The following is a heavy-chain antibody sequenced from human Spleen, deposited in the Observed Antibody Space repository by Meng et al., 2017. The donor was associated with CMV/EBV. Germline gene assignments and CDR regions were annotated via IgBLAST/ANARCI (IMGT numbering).Heavy chain of an antibody. CDR2: ISQRGST. Sequence: LSLTWAVYGGSFSGYYWSWIRQPPGKGLEWIGEISQRGSTNYSPSFKSRLTLSVHTSERQFSLRLTSVTAADTAVYYCARQGRVDFDFWGQGALVTVSS. CDR3: ARQGRVDFDF. D-gene: IGHD3-10*01. V-gene: IGHV4-34*01. J-gene: IGHJ4*02. CDR1: GGSFSGYY.